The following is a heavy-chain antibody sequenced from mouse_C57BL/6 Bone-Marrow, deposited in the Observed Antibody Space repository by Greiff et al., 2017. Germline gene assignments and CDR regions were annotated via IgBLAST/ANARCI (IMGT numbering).Heavy chain of an antibody. CDR3: ALNWDQEDYAMDY. CDR1: GYTFTSYW. J-gene: IGHJ4*01. Sequence: QVQLQQPGAELVKPGASVKLSCKASGYTFTSYWMHWVKQRPGQGLEWIGMIHPNSGSTNNNEKFTSKATLTVDKSSSTAYMQRSSLTSGESAVSYCALNWDQEDYAMDYWGRGTAVTVTA. V-gene: IGHV1-64*01. D-gene: IGHD4-1*01. CDR2: IHPNSGST.